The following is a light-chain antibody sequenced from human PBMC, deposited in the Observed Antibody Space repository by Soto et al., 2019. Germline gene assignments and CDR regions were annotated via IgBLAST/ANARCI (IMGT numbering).Light chain of an antibody. J-gene: IGKJ2*01. CDR2: AAS. CDR1: QSVVTN. V-gene: IGKV3-15*01. CDR3: QQYFNSRTQY. Sequence: EIVMTQSPATLSVSLGESATLSCRASQSVVTNLAWYQQTPGQAPRLLIYAASTMATGIPARFSGSGSGTEGILTISSLQSEDFALYYCQQYFNSRTQYVGKGTKLEIK.